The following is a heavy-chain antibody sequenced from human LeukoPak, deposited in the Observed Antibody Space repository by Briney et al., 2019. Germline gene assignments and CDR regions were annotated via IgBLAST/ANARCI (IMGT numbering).Heavy chain of an antibody. J-gene: IGHJ4*02. CDR3: ARERMGNYYDSSGPVDC. V-gene: IGHV4-39*07. CDR2: INHSGST. D-gene: IGHD3-22*01. CDR1: GDSISGSSYY. Sequence: PETLSLTCTVTGDSISGSSYYWSWIRQPPGKGLEWLGEINHSGSTNYNPSLKSRVTISVDTSKNQFSLKLSSVTAADTAVYYCARERMGNYYDSSGPVDCWGQGTLVTVSS.